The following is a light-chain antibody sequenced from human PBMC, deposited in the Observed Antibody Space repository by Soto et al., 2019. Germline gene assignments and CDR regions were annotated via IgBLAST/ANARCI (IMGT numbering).Light chain of an antibody. CDR2: SAS. J-gene: IGKJ2*01. V-gene: IGKV3-15*01. CDR1: QSVGTN. Sequence: IVMTQSPATLSVSPGESATLSCRASQSVGTNLAWYQQTPGQAPRVLIHSASTRATGIPVWLSGSGSDTESTLTISGLQSEYFSIYYCKQYNNWPPYSFGHGTKLENK. CDR3: KQYNNWPPYS.